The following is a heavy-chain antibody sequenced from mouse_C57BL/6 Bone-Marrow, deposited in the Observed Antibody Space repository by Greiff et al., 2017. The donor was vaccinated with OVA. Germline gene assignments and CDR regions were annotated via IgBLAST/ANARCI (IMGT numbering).Heavy chain of an antibody. CDR1: GYTFTSYW. CDR3: ARYYGSSLYYFDY. V-gene: IGHV1-55*01. J-gene: IGHJ2*01. Sequence: QVQLKQPGAELVKPGASVKMSCKASGYTFTSYWITWVKQRPGQGLEWIGDIYPGSGSTNYNETFKSKATLTVDTSSSTAYMQLSSLTSEDSAVYYCARYYGSSLYYFDYWGQGTTLTVSS. D-gene: IGHD1-1*01. CDR2: IYPGSGST.